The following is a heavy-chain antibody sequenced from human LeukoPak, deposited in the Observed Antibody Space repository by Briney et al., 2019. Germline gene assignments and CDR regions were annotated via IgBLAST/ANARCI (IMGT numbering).Heavy chain of an antibody. D-gene: IGHD3-10*01. V-gene: IGHV1-2*02. J-gene: IGHJ4*02. CDR1: GYTFTDYY. CDR2: VNPHSGGT. Sequence: ASVKVSCTASGYTFTDYYIHWVRQAPGHGLEWMGWVNPHSGGTNFAQTFRGRVTMTRDTSTSTVYMEPSTLRSEDTAVYYCARNTRGEDFDYWGQGTLVTVSS. CDR3: ARNTRGEDFDY.